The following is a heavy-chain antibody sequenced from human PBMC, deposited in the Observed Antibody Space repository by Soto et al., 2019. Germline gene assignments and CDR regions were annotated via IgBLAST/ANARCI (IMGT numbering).Heavy chain of an antibody. D-gene: IGHD3-16*01. Sequence: QGQLAESGGGVVQPGRSLRLSCAASGFTFSTYGLHWVRQAPGKGLEWVALLTAAGSYRFSADSVKGRFTISRDKSKNKTYFEMKSPKTEDKAINYRAEGGSFDIWGQGTMVTVSS. CDR3: AEGGSFDI. CDR1: GFTFSTYG. CDR2: LTAAGSYR. V-gene: IGHV3-30*18. J-gene: IGHJ3*02.